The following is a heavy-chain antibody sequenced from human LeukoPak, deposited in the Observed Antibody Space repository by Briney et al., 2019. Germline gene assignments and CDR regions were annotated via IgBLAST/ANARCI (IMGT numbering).Heavy chain of an antibody. J-gene: IGHJ6*02. CDR2: FDPEDGET. V-gene: IGHV1-24*01. D-gene: IGHD2-2*01. Sequence: ASVKVSCKVSGYTLTELSMHWVRQAPGKGLEWMGGFDPEDGETIYAQKFQGRVTMTEDTSTDTAYMELSSLRSEDTGVYYCATGCAEGYCSSYQGYGMDVWGQGTTVTVSS. CDR1: GYTLTELS. CDR3: ATGCAEGYCSSYQGYGMDV.